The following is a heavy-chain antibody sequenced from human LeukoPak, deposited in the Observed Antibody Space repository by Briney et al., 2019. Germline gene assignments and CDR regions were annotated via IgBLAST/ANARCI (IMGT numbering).Heavy chain of an antibody. V-gene: IGHV3-30*18. Sequence: GGSLRLSCAASGFTFSSYDMHWVRQAPGKGLEWVAVISYDGSNKYYADSVKGRFTISRDNSKNTLYLQMNSLRAEDTAVYYCAKSRTIDTARVRSSAIDYWGQGTLVTVSS. CDR1: GFTFSSYD. D-gene: IGHD1-14*01. CDR3: AKSRTIDTARVRSSAIDY. CDR2: ISYDGSNK. J-gene: IGHJ4*02.